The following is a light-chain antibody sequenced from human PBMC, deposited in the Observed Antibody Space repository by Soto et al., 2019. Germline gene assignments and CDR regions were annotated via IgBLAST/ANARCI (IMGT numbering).Light chain of an antibody. V-gene: IGKV3-11*01. CDR1: QTVSGR. Sequence: EIVLTQSPATLSSSPGERATLSCRASQTVSGRLAWYQHKPGQAPSLLIYDSSNSATGIPARFSGSGSGTDFTLTISSVEPEDCAVYYCHQRKSWPRPVGQGTKVDIK. J-gene: IGKJ1*01. CDR2: DSS. CDR3: HQRKSWPRP.